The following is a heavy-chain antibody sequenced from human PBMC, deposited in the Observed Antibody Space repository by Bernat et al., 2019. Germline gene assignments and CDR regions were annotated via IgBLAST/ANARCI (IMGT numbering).Heavy chain of an antibody. J-gene: IGHJ6*03. CDR2: IYYSGST. D-gene: IGHD3-3*01. V-gene: IGHV4-59*01. Sequence: QVQLQESGPGLVKPSETLSLTSTVSGGSISSYYWSWIRQPPGKGLEWIGYIYYSGSTNYNPSLKSRVTISVDTSKNQFSLKLSSVTAADTAVYYCARGQRDFWSGYYMDVWGKGTTVTVSS. CDR3: ARGQRDFWSGYYMDV. CDR1: GGSISSYY.